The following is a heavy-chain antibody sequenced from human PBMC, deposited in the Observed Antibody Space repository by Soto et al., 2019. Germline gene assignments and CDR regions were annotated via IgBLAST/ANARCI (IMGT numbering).Heavy chain of an antibody. CDR3: ARRGSGSYYAY. Sequence: EVQLLESGGGLVQPGGSLRLSCAASGFTFSSYAMRWVRQAPVKGLEWVSAISGSGGSTYYADSVKGRFTISRDNSKNTLYLQMNSLRAEDTAVYYCARRGSGSYYAYWGQGTVVTVSS. CDR1: GFTFSSYA. CDR2: ISGSGGST. D-gene: IGHD1-26*01. J-gene: IGHJ4*02. V-gene: IGHV3-23*01.